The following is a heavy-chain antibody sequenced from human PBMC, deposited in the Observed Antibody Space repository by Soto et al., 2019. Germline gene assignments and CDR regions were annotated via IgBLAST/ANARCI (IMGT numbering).Heavy chain of an antibody. D-gene: IGHD2-2*01. CDR1: GYTFTGYY. V-gene: IGHV1-2*02. CDR2: INPNSGGT. CDR3: ARPDIVVVPAAMLGEGMDV. Sequence: ASVKVSCKASGYTFTGYYMHWVRQAPGQGLEWMGWINPNSGGTNYAQKFQGRVTMTRDTSISTAYMELSRLRSDDTAVYYCARPDIVVVPAAMLGEGMDVWGQGTTVTVSS. J-gene: IGHJ6*02.